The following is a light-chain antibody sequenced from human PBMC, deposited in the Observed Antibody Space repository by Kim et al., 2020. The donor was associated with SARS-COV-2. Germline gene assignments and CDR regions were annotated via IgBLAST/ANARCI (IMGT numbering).Light chain of an antibody. V-gene: IGLV6-57*02. Sequence: KTVTISCTGSSGSIASNYVQWYQQRPCSAPTTVIYEDNQSPSGVPDRFSGSIDSSSNSASLTISGLKTEDEADYYCQSYDSSNHGVFGGGTQLTVL. CDR1: SGSIASNY. CDR3: QSYDSSNHGV. J-gene: IGLJ3*02. CDR2: EDN.